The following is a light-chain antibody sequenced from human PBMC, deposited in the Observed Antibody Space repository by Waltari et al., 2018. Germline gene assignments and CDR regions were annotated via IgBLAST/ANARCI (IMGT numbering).Light chain of an antibody. Sequence: QSALTQPPYASGSPGQSVTISCTGTSSDVGGYNYVSWYQQHPGKAPKVMIFEVSKRPSGVPDRFSGSKSGNTASLTVSGLQAEDEADYFCSSYAGSDNPNVVFGGGTKLIVL. V-gene: IGLV2-8*01. J-gene: IGLJ2*01. CDR1: SSDVGGYNY. CDR3: SSYAGSDNPNVV. CDR2: EVS.